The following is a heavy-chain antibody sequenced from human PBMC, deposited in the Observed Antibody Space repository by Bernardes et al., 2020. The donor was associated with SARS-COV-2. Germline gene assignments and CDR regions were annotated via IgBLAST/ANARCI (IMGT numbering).Heavy chain of an antibody. D-gene: IGHD2-21*01. Sequence: SETLSLTCDVSGHSIDSTYNWGWIRQSPGKGLEWIGSIHHTGMGYALTYHTPSLKSRATLLADTSKNQLSLRLRSVTVADTAVYYCARDRENFRGDSFPIYFDYWGQGILVTVSS. CDR1: GHSIDSTYN. CDR3: ARDRENFRGDSFPIYFDY. J-gene: IGHJ4*02. CDR2: IHHTGMGYALT. V-gene: IGHV4-38-2*02.